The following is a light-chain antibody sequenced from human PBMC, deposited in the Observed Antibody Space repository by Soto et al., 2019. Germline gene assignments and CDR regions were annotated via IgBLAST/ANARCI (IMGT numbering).Light chain of an antibody. CDR3: QQYGSSPWT. Sequence: EIVLTQSPGTLSLSPGERATLSCRASQSVSSNFLAWYQQKPGQAPRLLIYGASSRATGIPYSFSGSGSGTDFTLTISRLEPEDFAVYYCQQYGSSPWTFGQGTKVEIK. CDR1: QSVSSNF. V-gene: IGKV3-20*01. J-gene: IGKJ1*01. CDR2: GAS.